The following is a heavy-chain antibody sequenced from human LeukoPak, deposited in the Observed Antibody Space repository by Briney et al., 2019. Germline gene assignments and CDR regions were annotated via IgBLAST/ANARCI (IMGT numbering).Heavy chain of an antibody. D-gene: IGHD2-8*02. CDR1: GFTFDTYA. Sequence: GGSLRLSCAASGFTFDTYAMSWVRQPPGKGLEWVSRIFPSGGEIHYADSVRGRFTISRDNSKSTLSLQMNSLRAEDTAIYYCATYRQVLLPFESCGQGTLVTVSS. CDR3: ATYRQVLLPFES. V-gene: IGHV3-23*01. CDR2: IFPSGGEI. J-gene: IGHJ4*02.